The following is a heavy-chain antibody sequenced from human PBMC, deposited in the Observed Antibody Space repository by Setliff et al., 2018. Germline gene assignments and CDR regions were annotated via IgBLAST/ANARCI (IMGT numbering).Heavy chain of an antibody. D-gene: IGHD1-7*01. CDR1: GFTFSSYS. V-gene: IGHV3-21*01. J-gene: IGHJ4*02. CDR2: ISSSSSYI. CDR3: ARDFSGTTSGY. Sequence: LRLSCAASGFTFSSYSMHWVRQTPGKGLEWVSSISSSSSYIYYADSVKGRFTISRDNAKNSLYLQMNSLRAEDTAVYYCARDFSGTTSGYWGQGTLVTVSS.